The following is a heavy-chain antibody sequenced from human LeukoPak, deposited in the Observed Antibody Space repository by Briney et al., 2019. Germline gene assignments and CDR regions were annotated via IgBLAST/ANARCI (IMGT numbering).Heavy chain of an antibody. CDR1: GLTVSSNY. V-gene: IGHV3-66*04. CDR2: IYGSGST. Sequence: GGSLRLSCAASGLTVSSNYLSWVRQAPGRGLDWVSVIYGSGSTDYADSVKGRFIMSRDTSKDTVYLQMNSLRAEDTAVYYCARPPYFDFWSGFYNDNYYYMEVWGRGTPVTVSS. D-gene: IGHD3-3*01. CDR3: ARPPYFDFWSGFYNDNYYYMEV. J-gene: IGHJ6*03.